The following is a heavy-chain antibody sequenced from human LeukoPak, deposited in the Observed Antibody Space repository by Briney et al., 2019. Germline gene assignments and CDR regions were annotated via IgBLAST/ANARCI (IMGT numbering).Heavy chain of an antibody. D-gene: IGHD2-2*01. CDR2: ISAYNGNT. Sequence: ASVKVSCKASGYTFTSYGISWVRQAPGQGLEWMGWISAYNGNTNYAQKLQGRVTMTTDTSTSTAYMELRSLRSDDTAVYYCARDHNIVAAAIPDYWGQGTLVTVSS. CDR3: ARDHNIVAAAIPDY. V-gene: IGHV1-18*01. J-gene: IGHJ4*02. CDR1: GYTFTSYG.